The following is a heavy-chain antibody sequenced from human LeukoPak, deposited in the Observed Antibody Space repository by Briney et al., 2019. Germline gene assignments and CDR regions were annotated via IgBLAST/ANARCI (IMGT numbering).Heavy chain of an antibody. D-gene: IGHD3-22*01. CDR1: GFTFSSYS. J-gene: IGHJ4*02. CDR3: ARKGSSGYYFDY. V-gene: IGHV3-21*01. Sequence: GSLRLSCAASGFTFSSYSMNWVRRAPGKGLEWVSSISSSSSYIYYADSVKGRFTISRDNAKNSLYLQMNSLRAEDTAVYYCARKGSSGYYFDYWGQGTLVTVSS. CDR2: ISSSSSYI.